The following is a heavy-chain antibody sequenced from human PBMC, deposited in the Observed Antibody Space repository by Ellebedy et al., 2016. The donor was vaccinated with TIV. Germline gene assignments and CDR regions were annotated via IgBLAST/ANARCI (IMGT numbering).Heavy chain of an antibody. CDR2: IYPGDSDT. Sequence: GESLKISXKGSGYSFTSYWIGWVRQMPGKGLEWMGIIYPGDSDTRYSPSFQGQVTISADKSISTAYLQWSSLKASDTAMYYCARQVTMIVVVKPGAFDIWGQGTMVTVSS. V-gene: IGHV5-51*01. D-gene: IGHD3-22*01. CDR1: GYSFTSYW. J-gene: IGHJ3*02. CDR3: ARQVTMIVVVKPGAFDI.